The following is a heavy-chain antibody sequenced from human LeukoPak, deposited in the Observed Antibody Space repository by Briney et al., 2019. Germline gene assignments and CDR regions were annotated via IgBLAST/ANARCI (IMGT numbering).Heavy chain of an antibody. CDR2: IYYSGST. J-gene: IGHJ5*02. Sequence: SETLSLTCTVSGGSISSGGYYWSWIRQHPGKGLEWIGYIYYSGSTYYNPSLKSRVTISVDTSKNQFSLKLSSVTAADTAVYYCARDYTYYYDSSARGWFDPWGQGTLVTVSS. V-gene: IGHV4-31*03. CDR1: GGSISSGGYY. D-gene: IGHD3-22*01. CDR3: ARDYTYYYDSSARGWFDP.